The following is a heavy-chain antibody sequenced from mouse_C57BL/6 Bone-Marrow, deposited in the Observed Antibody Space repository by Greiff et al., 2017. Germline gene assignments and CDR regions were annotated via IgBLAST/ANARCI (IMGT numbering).Heavy chain of an antibody. V-gene: IGHV5-17*01. D-gene: IGHD1-1*01. CDR2: ISSGSSTI. Sequence: EVKLVESGGGLVKPGGSLKLSCAASGFTFSDYGMHWVRQAPEKGLEWVAYISSGSSTIYYADTVKGRFTISRDNAKNTLFLQMTSLRSDDTAMYYCARDYYGSRAWFAYWGQGTLVTVSA. CDR3: ARDYYGSRAWFAY. J-gene: IGHJ3*01. CDR1: GFTFSDYG.